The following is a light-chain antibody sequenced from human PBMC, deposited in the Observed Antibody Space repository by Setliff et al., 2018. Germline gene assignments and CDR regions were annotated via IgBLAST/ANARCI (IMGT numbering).Light chain of an antibody. J-gene: IGLJ1*01. Sequence: SVLTQPPSASGSPGQSVTISCTGTSNDVWGHNYVSWYQQHPGKAPQLIIYDVTKRPSGVPDRFSGSKSGNTASLTVSGLQAEDEAEYYCSSYADSNIFLFGSGTKVTVL. CDR2: DVT. V-gene: IGLV2-8*01. CDR1: SNDVWGHNY. CDR3: SSYADSNIFL.